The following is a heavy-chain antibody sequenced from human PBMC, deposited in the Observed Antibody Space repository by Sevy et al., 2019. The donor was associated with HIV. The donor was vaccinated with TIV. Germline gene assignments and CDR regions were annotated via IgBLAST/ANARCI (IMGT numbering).Heavy chain of an antibody. J-gene: IGHJ3*02. D-gene: IGHD5-18*01. CDR3: AALNVDTSAFDI. Sequence: GGSLRLSCAASGFTFSSYSMNWVRQAPGKGLEWVSSISSSSSYIYYADSVKGRFTISRDNAKNSLYLQMNCLRAEDTAVYYCAALNVDTSAFDIWGQGTMVTVSS. V-gene: IGHV3-21*01. CDR1: GFTFSSYS. CDR2: ISSSSSYI.